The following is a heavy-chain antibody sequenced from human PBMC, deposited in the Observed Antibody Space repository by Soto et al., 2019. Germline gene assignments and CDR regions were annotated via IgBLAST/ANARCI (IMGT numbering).Heavy chain of an antibody. CDR3: ARMGDVPYSYDGMDV. J-gene: IGHJ6*02. D-gene: IGHD3-16*01. CDR1: GYTFSTYG. V-gene: IGHV1-18*01. CDR2: INGYNGNT. Sequence: QVQLVQSGAEVKKPGASVKVSCKASGYTFSTYGISWVRQAPGQGLEWMGWINGYNGNTNYAPKPQXXXPXXPETSTTAAYMALRPLRPDDTAVYYCARMGDVPYSYDGMDVWGQGPTVTVPS.